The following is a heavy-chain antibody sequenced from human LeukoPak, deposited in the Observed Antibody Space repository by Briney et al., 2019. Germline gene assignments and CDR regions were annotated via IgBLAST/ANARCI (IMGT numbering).Heavy chain of an antibody. J-gene: IGHJ6*03. CDR2: IYYSGST. CDR1: GGSISSSSYY. CDR3: ARLVATTYYYYYYMDV. D-gene: IGHD5-12*01. V-gene: IGHV4-39*07. Sequence: SETLSLTCTVSGGSISSSSYYWGWIRQPPGKGLEWIGSIYYSGSTYYNSSLKSRVTISVDTSKNQFSLKLSSVTAADTAVYYCARLVATTYYYYYYMDVWGKGTTVTVSS.